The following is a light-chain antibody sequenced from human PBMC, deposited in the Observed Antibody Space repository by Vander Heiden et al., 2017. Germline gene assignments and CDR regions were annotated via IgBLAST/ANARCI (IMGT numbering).Light chain of an antibody. V-gene: IGKV4-1*01. CDR1: QTVFSSGSNRNN. CDR3: HQSHTSPYT. J-gene: IGKJ2*01. CDR2: WAS. Sequence: DIVLTQSPDSLAVSLGERATIDCKSSQTVFSSGSNRNNLTWFQQKPGQPPKLLIYWASTRESGVPDRFSGSGSATDFTLTISSLRAEDVAVYNCHQSHTSPYTFGQGTKLEI.